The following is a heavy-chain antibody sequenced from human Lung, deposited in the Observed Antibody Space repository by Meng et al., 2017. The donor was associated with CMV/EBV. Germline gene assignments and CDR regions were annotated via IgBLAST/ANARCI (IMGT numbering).Heavy chain of an antibody. J-gene: IGHJ6*02. Sequence: GESLKISCAASGFTFSSYWMHWVRQAPGKGLVWVSRINSDGSSTSYADSVKGRFTISTDNAKNTLYLQMNSLRAEDTAVYYCARDLRARGVKGGPRYYGMDVWGQGXTVTFSS. V-gene: IGHV3-74*01. D-gene: IGHD3-10*01. CDR3: ARDLRARGVKGGPRYYGMDV. CDR1: GFTFSSYW. CDR2: INSDGSST.